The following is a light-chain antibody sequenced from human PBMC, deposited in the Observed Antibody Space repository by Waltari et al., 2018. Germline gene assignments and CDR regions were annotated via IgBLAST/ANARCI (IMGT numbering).Light chain of an antibody. J-gene: IGLJ2*01. CDR1: SSDIGAYKY. V-gene: IGLV2-14*01. CDR2: EVS. CDR3: SSYTGKTTLVT. Sequence: QSALTQPASVSGSPGQSITISCSGTSSDIGAYKYVSWYQQHPGKAPKLVISEVSNRPSGVSDRFTGSKSGNPASLTISGLQTSDEALYYCSSYTGKTTLVTFGGGTKVTVL.